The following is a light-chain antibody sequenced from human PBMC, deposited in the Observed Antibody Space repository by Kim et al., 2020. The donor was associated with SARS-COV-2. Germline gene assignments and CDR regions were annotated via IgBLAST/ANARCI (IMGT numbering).Light chain of an antibody. J-gene: IGKJ1*01. Sequence: ASTGHRGTIPCRASQDISSYLAWYQQKPGKAPKLLIYAASTLQSGVPSRFSGSGSGTDFTLTISCLQSEDFATYYCQQYYNYPPTFGQGTKVDIK. CDR1: QDISSY. CDR2: AAS. CDR3: QQYYNYPPT. V-gene: IGKV1-8*01.